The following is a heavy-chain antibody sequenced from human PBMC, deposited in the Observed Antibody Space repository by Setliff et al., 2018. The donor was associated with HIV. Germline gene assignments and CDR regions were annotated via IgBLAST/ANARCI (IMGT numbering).Heavy chain of an antibody. CDR2: IYSTGDS. CDR3: ARYRWPPYHMDY. D-gene: IGHD3-16*02. J-gene: IGHJ4*02. CDR1: GDSISSYY. Sequence: SETLSLTCTVSGDSISSYYWSWIRQPPGKELEWIGYIYSTGDSNYNPSLKSRVTMAVDTSKNQFSLKLTSVTAADTAVSYCARYRWPPYHMDYWGQGTLVTVSS. V-gene: IGHV4-4*09.